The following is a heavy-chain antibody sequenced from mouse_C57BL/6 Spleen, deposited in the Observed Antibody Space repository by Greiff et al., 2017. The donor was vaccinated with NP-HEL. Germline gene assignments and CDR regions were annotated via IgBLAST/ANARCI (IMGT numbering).Heavy chain of an antibody. Sequence: QVQLQQSGPELVKPGASVKISCKASGYAFSSSWMNWVKQRPGKGLEWIGRIYPGDGDTNYNGKFKGKATLTADKSSSTAYMQLSSLTSEGFAVFFCARQLGDYWGQGTSVTVSS. CDR1: GYAFSSSW. CDR2: IYPGDGDT. V-gene: IGHV1-82*01. D-gene: IGHD3-1*01. CDR3: ARQLGDY. J-gene: IGHJ4*01.